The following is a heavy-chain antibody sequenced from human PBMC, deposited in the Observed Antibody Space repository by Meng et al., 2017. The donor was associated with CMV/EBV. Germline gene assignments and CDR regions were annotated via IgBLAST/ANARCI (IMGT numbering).Heavy chain of an antibody. CDR2: ISWNSGSI. Sequence: GGSLRLSCAASGFTFDDYAIHWVRQAPGKGLEWVSGISWNSGSIGYADSVKGRFTISRDNSKNTLYLQMNSLRAEDTAVYYCARGLRMEWPFDYWGQGTLVTVSS. J-gene: IGHJ4*02. V-gene: IGHV3-9*01. D-gene: IGHD3-3*01. CDR1: GFTFDDYA. CDR3: ARGLRMEWPFDY.